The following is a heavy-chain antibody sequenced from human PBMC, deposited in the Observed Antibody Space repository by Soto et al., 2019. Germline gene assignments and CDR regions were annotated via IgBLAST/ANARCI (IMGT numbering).Heavy chain of an antibody. V-gene: IGHV4-59*01. CDR2: IFYSGSA. CDR3: ARDGGTNGMDV. D-gene: IGHD3-3*01. CDR1: GGSISSYY. Sequence: QVQLQESGPGLVKPSETLSLTSTVSGGSISSYYWSWIRQPPGKGLEWIGYIFYSGSANYYPSLKRRVTISVDTSKNPSSLKLSSVTAADTAVYYCARDGGTNGMDVWGQGTTVTVSS. J-gene: IGHJ6*02.